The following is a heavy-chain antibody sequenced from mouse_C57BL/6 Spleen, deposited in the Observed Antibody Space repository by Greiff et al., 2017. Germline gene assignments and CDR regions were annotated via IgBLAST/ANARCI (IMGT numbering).Heavy chain of an antibody. J-gene: IGHJ4*01. Sequence: QVQLQQSGAELARPGASVKLSCKASGYTFTSYGISWVKQRTGQGLEWIGEIDPRSGNTYYNEKFKGKATLTADKSSSTAYMELRSLTSEDSAVYFSARFDGSSHYYAMDYWGQRTSVTVSS. CDR3: ARFDGSSHYYAMDY. D-gene: IGHD1-1*01. V-gene: IGHV1-81*01. CDR1: GYTFTSYG. CDR2: IDPRSGNT.